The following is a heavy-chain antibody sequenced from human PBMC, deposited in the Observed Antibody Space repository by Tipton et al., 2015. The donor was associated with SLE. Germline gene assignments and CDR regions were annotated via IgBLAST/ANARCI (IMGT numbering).Heavy chain of an antibody. CDR2: IYYSGST. CDR1: RYSISGGYY. V-gene: IGHV4-38-2*02. J-gene: IGHJ4*02. D-gene: IGHD3-3*01. CDR3: AGSGEHYFDY. Sequence: TLSLTCIVSRYSISGGYYWGWMRQAPGKELEWIGYIYYSGSTNYNPSLKSRVTISVDTSKNQFSLKLSSVTAADTAVYYCAGSGEHYFDYWGQGTLVTVSS.